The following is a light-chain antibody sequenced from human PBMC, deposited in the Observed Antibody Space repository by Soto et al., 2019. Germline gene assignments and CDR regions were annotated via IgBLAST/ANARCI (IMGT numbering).Light chain of an antibody. Sequence: QSVLTQPPSVSGAPGQRVTISCTGSSSNIGAGYDVHWYQQLPGTAPKLLIYGNSNRPSGVPDRFSGSKSGTSASLAITGRQAGDGADYYCQSYDSSLSGWVFGGGTKLAVL. J-gene: IGLJ3*02. CDR3: QSYDSSLSGWV. V-gene: IGLV1-40*01. CDR1: SSNIGAGYD. CDR2: GNS.